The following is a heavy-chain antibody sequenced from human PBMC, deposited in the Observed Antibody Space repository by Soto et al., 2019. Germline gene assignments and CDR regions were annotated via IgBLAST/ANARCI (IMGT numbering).Heavy chain of an antibody. J-gene: IGHJ4*02. Sequence: QVQLVESGGGVVQPGRSLRLSCAASGFTFSSYGMHWGRQAPGKGLEWVAVISYDGSNKYYADSVKGRFTISRDNSKNTLYLQINSLRDEDTAVYQWAKGWGLFCGEWGQGTLVTVSS. CDR1: GFTFSSYG. D-gene: IGHD3-10*01. CDR2: ISYDGSNK. V-gene: IGHV3-30*18. CDR3: AKGWGLFCGE.